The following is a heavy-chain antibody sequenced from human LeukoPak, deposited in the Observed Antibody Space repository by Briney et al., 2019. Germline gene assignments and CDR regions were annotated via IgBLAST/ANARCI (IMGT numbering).Heavy chain of an antibody. J-gene: IGHJ5*02. CDR2: IIPIFGTA. V-gene: IGHV1-69*13. CDR1: GGAFSSYA. Sequence: GASVKVSCKASGGAFSSYAISWVRQAPGQGLEWMGGIIPIFGTANYAQKFQGRVTITADESTSTAYMELSSLGSEDTAVYYCARAFGVLGGLNWFDPWGQGTLVTVSS. D-gene: IGHD3-10*01. CDR3: ARAFGVLGGLNWFDP.